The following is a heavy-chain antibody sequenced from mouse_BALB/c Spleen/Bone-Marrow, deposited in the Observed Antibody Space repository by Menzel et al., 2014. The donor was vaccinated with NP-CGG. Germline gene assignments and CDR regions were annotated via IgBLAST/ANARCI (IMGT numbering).Heavy chain of an antibody. J-gene: IGHJ4*01. CDR2: IYPSDSYT. V-gene: IGHV1-59*01. Sequence: QVQLQQSGAELVRPGASVKLSCKASGYTFTNNWINWVKQRPGQGLGWIGNIYPSDSYTNYNQKLKDKATLTVDISSSTAYMQLSSPTSEDSAVYYCTRGSNYVGYAMDYWGQGTSVTVSS. CDR1: GYTFTNNW. CDR3: TRGSNYVGYAMDY. D-gene: IGHD2-5*01.